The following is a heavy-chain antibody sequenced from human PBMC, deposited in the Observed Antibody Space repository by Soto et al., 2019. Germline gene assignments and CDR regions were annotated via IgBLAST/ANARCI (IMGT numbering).Heavy chain of an antibody. D-gene: IGHD2-2*01. CDR2: MNPNSGNT. Sequence: ASVKVSCKASGYTFTSYDINWVLQATGQGLEWMGWMNPNSGNTGYAQKFQGRVTMTRNTSISTAYMELSSLRSEDTAVYYCAREQGYCSSTSCYDAFDIWGQGTMVTVSS. CDR1: GYTFTSYD. J-gene: IGHJ3*02. CDR3: AREQGYCSSTSCYDAFDI. V-gene: IGHV1-8*01.